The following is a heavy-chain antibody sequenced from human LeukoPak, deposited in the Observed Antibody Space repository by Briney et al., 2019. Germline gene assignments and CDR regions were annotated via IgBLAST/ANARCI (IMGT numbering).Heavy chain of an antibody. J-gene: IGHJ4*02. CDR3: ARDGYYDSTLPRDY. Sequence: GGSLRLSCAASGFTFSSYSMNWVRQAPGKGLEWVSSISGSSTYMYYADSLKGRFTISRDNAKNSLYLQMNSLRAEDTAVYYCARDGYYDSTLPRDYWGRGTLVTVSS. CDR1: GFTFSSYS. D-gene: IGHD3-22*01. V-gene: IGHV3-21*01. CDR2: ISGSSTYM.